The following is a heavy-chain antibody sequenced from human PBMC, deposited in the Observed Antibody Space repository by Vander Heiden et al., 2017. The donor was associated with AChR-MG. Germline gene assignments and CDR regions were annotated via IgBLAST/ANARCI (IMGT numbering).Heavy chain of an antibody. Sequence: EVQLVESGGGLVQPGRSLRLSCAASGFTFDDYAMHWVRQAPGKGLEWVSGISWNSGSIGYADSVKGRFTISRDNAKNSLYLQMNSLRAEDTALYYCVGVVVVATGAFDIWGQGTMVTVSS. D-gene: IGHD2-15*01. CDR2: ISWNSGSI. V-gene: IGHV3-9*01. CDR1: GFTFDDYA. CDR3: VGVVVVATGAFDI. J-gene: IGHJ3*02.